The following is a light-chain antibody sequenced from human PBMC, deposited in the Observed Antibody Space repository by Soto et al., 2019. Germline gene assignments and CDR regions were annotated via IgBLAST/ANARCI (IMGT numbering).Light chain of an antibody. CDR2: DAS. CDR1: QSFSGH. J-gene: IGKJ1*01. V-gene: IGKV3-20*01. Sequence: EIVLTQSPDTLCLSQGGRAALSCRASQSFSGHLAWYQQKPGQAPRLLIYDASKRATGIPARFSGSGSGTDFTLTISRLEPEDFAVYYCQQYGSSQWTFGQGTKVDI. CDR3: QQYGSSQWT.